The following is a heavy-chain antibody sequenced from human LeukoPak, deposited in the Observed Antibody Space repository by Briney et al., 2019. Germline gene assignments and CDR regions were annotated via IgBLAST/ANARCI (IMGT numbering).Heavy chain of an antibody. Sequence: GGSLRLSCAASGFTFSDYYMSWIRQAPGKGLEWVSYISSSSSYTNYADSVKGRFTISRDNAKNSLYLQMNSLRAEDTAVYYCAKDGEPDPYYFDYWGQGTLVTVSS. CDR2: ISSSSSYT. J-gene: IGHJ4*02. CDR1: GFTFSDYY. CDR3: AKDGEPDPYYFDY. V-gene: IGHV3-11*05. D-gene: IGHD1-26*01.